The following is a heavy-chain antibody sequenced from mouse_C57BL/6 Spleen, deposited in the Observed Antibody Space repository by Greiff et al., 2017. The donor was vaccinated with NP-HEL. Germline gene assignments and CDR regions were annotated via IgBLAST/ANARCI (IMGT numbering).Heavy chain of an antibody. J-gene: IGHJ2*01. CDR3: AREGLLLRSVHYFDY. V-gene: IGHV1-52*01. CDR1: GYTFTSYW. CDR2: IDPSDSET. Sequence: QVQLQQPGAELVRPGSSVKLSCKASGYTFTSYWMHWVKQRPIQGLEWIGNIDPSDSETHYNQKFKDKATLTVDKSSSTAYMQLSSLTSEDSAVYYCAREGLLLRSVHYFDYWGQGTTLTVSS. D-gene: IGHD1-1*01.